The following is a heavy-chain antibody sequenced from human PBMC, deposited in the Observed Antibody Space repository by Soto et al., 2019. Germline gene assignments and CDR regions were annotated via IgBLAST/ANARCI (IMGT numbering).Heavy chain of an antibody. CDR2: IIPIFGTA. J-gene: IGHJ4*02. CDR3: ARGLGYYYDSSGYFPFGY. Sequence: GASVKVSCKASGGTFSSYAISWVRQAPGQGLEWMGGIIPIFGTANYAQKFQGRVTITADKSTSTAYMELSSLRSEDTAVYYCARGLGYYYDSSGYFPFGYWGQGTLVTSPQ. CDR1: GGTFSSYA. V-gene: IGHV1-69*06. D-gene: IGHD3-22*01.